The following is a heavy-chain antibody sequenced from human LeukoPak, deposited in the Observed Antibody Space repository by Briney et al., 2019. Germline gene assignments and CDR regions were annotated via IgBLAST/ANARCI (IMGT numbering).Heavy chain of an antibody. CDR1: GFTFSSYA. V-gene: IGHV3-30*04. CDR3: ARALNILTFDY. CDR2: ISYDGSNK. Sequence: GGSLRFSCAASGFTFSSYAMHWVRQAPGKGLEWVAVISYDGSNKYYADSVKGRFTISRDNSKNTLYLQMNSLRAEDTAVYYCARALNILTFDYWGQGTLVTVSS. D-gene: IGHD3-9*01. J-gene: IGHJ4*02.